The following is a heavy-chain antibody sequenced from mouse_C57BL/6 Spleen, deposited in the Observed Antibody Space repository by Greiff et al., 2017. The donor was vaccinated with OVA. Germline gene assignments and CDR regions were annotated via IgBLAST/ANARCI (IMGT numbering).Heavy chain of an antibody. J-gene: IGHJ2*01. V-gene: IGHV1-52*01. D-gene: IGHD1-1*01. CDR2: IDPSDSET. CDR1: GYTFTSYW. Sequence: VQLQQPGAELVRPGSSVKLSCKASGYTFTSYWMHWVKQRPIQGLEWIGNIDPSDSETHYNQKFKDKATLTVDKSSSTAYMQLSSLTSEDSAVYYCARCTTVVAHFDYWGQGTTLTVSS. CDR3: ARCTTVVAHFDY.